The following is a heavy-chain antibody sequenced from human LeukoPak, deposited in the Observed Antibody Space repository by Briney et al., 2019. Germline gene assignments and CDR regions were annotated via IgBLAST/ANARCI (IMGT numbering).Heavy chain of an antibody. V-gene: IGHV4-59*08. CDR1: GGSLGGDY. Sequence: SETLSLTCTVYGGSLGGDYWTWIRQPPGKGLQYIGYIYHTGATNYNPSLKSRVTMSVDTSKNQFSLKLNSVTAADTAVYFCAKYGKSGWSIDNWGQGTLVTVSS. CDR2: IYHTGAT. J-gene: IGHJ4*02. D-gene: IGHD6-19*01. CDR3: AKYGKSGWSIDN.